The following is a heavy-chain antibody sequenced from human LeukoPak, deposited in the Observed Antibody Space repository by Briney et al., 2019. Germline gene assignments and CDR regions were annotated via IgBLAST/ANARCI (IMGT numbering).Heavy chain of an antibody. CDR2: IYYSGST. Sequence: SETLSLTCTVSGDSVSSAYYYWSWIRQPPGKGLEWIGNIYYSGSTNYNPSLKSRVTISIDTSKSQFSLKLSSVTAADTAVYYCARDYTGDYDSSGYLYYVDYWGLGALVTVSS. V-gene: IGHV4-61*01. D-gene: IGHD3-22*01. J-gene: IGHJ4*02. CDR1: GDSVSSAYYY. CDR3: ARDYTGDYDSSGYLYYVDY.